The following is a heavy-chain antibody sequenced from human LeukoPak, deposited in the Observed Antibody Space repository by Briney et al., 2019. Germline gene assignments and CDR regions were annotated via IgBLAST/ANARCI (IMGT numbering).Heavy chain of an antibody. D-gene: IGHD4-17*01. J-gene: IGHJ4*02. CDR3: ARVPQNYGDFDDY. V-gene: IGHV4-31*03. CDR1: GGSISSGGYY. Sequence: SQTLSLTCTVSGGSISSGGYYWSWIRQHPGKGLEWIRYIYYSGSTYYNPFLKSRVTISVDTSKNQFSLKLSSVTAADTAVYYCARVPQNYGDFDDYWGQGTLVTVSS. CDR2: IYYSGST.